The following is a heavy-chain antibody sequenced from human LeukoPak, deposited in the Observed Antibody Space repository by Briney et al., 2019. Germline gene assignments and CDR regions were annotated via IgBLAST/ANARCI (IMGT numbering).Heavy chain of an antibody. V-gene: IGHV4-34*01. CDR3: ASLWFGKIDY. Sequence: SETLSLTCAVYAGSFSGYYWSWIRQPPGKGLEWIGEINHSGSTNYNPSLKSRVTISVDTSKNQFSLKLSSVTAADTAVYYCASLWFGKIDYWGQGTLVTVSS. CDR2: INHSGST. CDR1: AGSFSGYY. D-gene: IGHD3-10*01. J-gene: IGHJ4*02.